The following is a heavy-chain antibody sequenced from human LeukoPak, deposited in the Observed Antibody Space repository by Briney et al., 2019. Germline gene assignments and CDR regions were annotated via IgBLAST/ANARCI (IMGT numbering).Heavy chain of an antibody. D-gene: IGHD3-22*01. CDR1: GDSISSYY. CDR2: IYYSGST. Sequence: SETLSLTCTVSGDSISSYYWSWIRQPPGKGLEWIGYIYYSGSTNYNPSLKSRVTISVDTSKNQFSLKLSSVTAADTAVYYCARHDYYDSSGRNRFDPWGQGTLVTVSS. CDR3: ARHDYYDSSGRNRFDP. V-gene: IGHV4-59*08. J-gene: IGHJ5*02.